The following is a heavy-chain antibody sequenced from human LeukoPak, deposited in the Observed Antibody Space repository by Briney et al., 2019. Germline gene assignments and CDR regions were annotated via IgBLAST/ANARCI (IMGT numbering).Heavy chain of an antibody. CDR3: ARDRRETSSWYDAAFDP. CDR1: GGTFSSYA. J-gene: IGHJ5*02. Sequence: ASVKVSCKASGGTFSSYAISWVRQAPGQGLEWMGGIIPIFGTANYAQKFQGRVTITADESTSTAYMELSSLRSEDTAVYYCARDRRETSSWYDAAFDPWGQGTLVTVSS. V-gene: IGHV1-69*13. D-gene: IGHD6-13*01. CDR2: IIPIFGTA.